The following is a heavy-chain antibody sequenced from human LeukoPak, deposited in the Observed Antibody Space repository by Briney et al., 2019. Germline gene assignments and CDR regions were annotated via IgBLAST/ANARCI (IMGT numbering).Heavy chain of an antibody. Sequence: SETLSLTCDVNGGSLSGSYWTWIRQSPGKGLEWIGEINHSGNTNYNPSLKSRVTISVDTSKTQFYLKLTSMTAADTAVYYCARATTLSVTPFEDWGQGTLVTVSS. D-gene: IGHD4-11*01. V-gene: IGHV4-34*01. CDR1: GGSLSGSY. CDR2: INHSGNT. J-gene: IGHJ4*02. CDR3: ARATTLSVTPFED.